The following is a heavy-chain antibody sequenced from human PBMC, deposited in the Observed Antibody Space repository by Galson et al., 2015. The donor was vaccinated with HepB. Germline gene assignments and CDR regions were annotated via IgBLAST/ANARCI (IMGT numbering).Heavy chain of an antibody. J-gene: IGHJ4*02. D-gene: IGHD2-2*03. V-gene: IGHV5-51*03. CDR1: GYSFTSYW. CDR3: AKLRGSGYCSSTSCYDHYYFDY. Sequence: QSGAEVKKPGESLKISCKGSGYSFTSYWIGWVRQMPGKGLEWMGIIYPGDSDTRYSPSFQGQVTISADKSISTAYLQWSSLKASDTAMYYCAKLRGSGYCSSTSCYDHYYFDYWGQGTLVTVSS. CDR2: IYPGDSDT.